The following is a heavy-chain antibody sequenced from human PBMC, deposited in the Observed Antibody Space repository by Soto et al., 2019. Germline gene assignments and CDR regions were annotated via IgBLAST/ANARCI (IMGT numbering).Heavy chain of an antibody. CDR2: IYYSWST. CDR1: GGSSSSGDYY. CDR3: AREHYYDSSGLGN. V-gene: IGHV4-30-4*01. D-gene: IGHD3-22*01. Sequence: QVQLQESGPGLVKPSQTLSLTCTVSGGSSSSGDYYWSLIPQPPGKGLEWIGYIYYSWSTYYNPSLKSRVTISVDTSKNQFALKLSSVTDADTAVYYCAREHYYDSSGLGNWGQGTLVSVSS. J-gene: IGHJ4*02.